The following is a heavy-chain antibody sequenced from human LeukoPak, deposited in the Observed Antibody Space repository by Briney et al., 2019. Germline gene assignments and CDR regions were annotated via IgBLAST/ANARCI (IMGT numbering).Heavy chain of an antibody. Sequence: PSETLSLTCAVYGGSFSGYYWSWIRQPPGKGLEWIGEINHSGSTNYNPSLKSRVTISVDTSKNQFSLRLSSVTAADTAVYYCARPTVGKWLQRYDYWGQGTLVTVSS. CDR1: GGSFSGYY. J-gene: IGHJ4*02. CDR2: INHSGST. D-gene: IGHD5-12*01. CDR3: ARPTVGKWLQRYDY. V-gene: IGHV4-34*01.